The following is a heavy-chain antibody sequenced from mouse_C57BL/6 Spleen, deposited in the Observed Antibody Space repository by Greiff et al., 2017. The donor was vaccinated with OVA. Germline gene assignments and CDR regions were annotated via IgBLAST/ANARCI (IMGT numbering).Heavy chain of an antibody. CDR2: IDPSDSYT. D-gene: IGHD2-5*01. V-gene: IGHV1-69*01. J-gene: IGHJ4*01. CDR1: GYTFTSYW. CDR3: ARGYSNYDYAMDY. Sequence: VQLQQPGAELVLPGASVKLSCTASGYTFTSYWMHWVKQRPGQGLEWIGEIDPSDSYTNYNQKFKGKSTLTVDKSSSIAYMQLSSLTSEDSAVYYCARGYSNYDYAMDYWGQGTSVTVSA.